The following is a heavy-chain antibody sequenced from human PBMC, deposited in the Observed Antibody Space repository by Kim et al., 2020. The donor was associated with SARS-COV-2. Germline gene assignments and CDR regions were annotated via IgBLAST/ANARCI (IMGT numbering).Heavy chain of an antibody. CDR2: IYPGDSDT. CDR3: ARQFSSSSIGDPNPFDY. D-gene: IGHD6-6*01. J-gene: IGHJ4*02. Sequence: GESLKISCKGSGYSFTSYWIGWVRQMPGKGLEWMGIIYPGDSDTRYSPSFQGQVTISADKSISTAYLQWSSLKASDTAMYYCARQFSSSSIGDPNPFDYWGQGTLVTVSS. CDR1: GYSFTSYW. V-gene: IGHV5-51*01.